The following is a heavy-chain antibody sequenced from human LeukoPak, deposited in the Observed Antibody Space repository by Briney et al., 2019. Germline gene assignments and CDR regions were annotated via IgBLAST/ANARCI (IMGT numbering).Heavy chain of an antibody. Sequence: SETLSLTCTVSGDSINIYYWSWIRQPAGKGLGWIGRIYISGSTNYNPSLKSRVTISVDTSKNQFSLKLSSVTAADTAVYYCTRGSIAYYYMDVWGKGTTVTISS. CDR3: TRGSIAYYYMDV. V-gene: IGHV4-4*07. D-gene: IGHD3-22*01. CDR1: GDSINIYY. J-gene: IGHJ6*03. CDR2: IYISGST.